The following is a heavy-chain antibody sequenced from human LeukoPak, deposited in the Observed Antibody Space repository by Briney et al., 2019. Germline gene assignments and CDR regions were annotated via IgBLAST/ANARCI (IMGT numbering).Heavy chain of an antibody. CDR3: ARDRTTGSSGYYPIDY. J-gene: IGHJ4*02. CDR1: RFTFSSYS. CDR2: IGSSSGYI. Sequence: GGSLRLSCAASRFTFSSYSMNWVRQAPGKGLEWVSSIGSSSGYIYYADSVKGRFTISRDNAKNPLYLQMNSLRAEDTAVYYCARDRTTGSSGYYPIDYWGQGTLVTVSS. V-gene: IGHV3-21*01. D-gene: IGHD3-22*01.